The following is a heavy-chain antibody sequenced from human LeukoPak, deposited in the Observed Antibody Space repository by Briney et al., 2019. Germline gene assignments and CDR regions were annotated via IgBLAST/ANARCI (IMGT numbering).Heavy chain of an antibody. D-gene: IGHD4-17*01. CDR2: ISGSGGRI. Sequence: GGSLRLSCAASACTFAPYAMRWVRQSPGKGLEWVSDISGSGGRINYADSVKGRFTISRDNSKNTLYLQMNSLRAEDTAVYYCAKTYDFGDYPHVWGRGTLVTVSS. J-gene: IGHJ4*02. V-gene: IGHV3-23*01. CDR1: ACTFAPYA. CDR3: AKTYDFGDYPHV.